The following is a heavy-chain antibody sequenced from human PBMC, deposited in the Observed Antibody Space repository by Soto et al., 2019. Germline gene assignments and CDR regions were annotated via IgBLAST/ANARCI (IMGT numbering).Heavy chain of an antibody. D-gene: IGHD3-3*01. V-gene: IGHV1-18*01. J-gene: IGHJ4*02. CDR3: ARSVFWSGYYLLDY. CDR2: ISAYNGNT. CDR1: GYTFTSYG. Sequence: ASVKVSCKASGYTFTSYGISWVRQAPGQGLEWMGWISAYNGNTNYAQKLQGRVTMTTDTSTSTVYIELRSLRSDDTAVYYCARSVFWSGYYLLDYWGQGTLVTVSS.